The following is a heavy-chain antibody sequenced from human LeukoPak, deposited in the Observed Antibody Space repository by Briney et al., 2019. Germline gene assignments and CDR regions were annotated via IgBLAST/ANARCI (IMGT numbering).Heavy chain of an antibody. J-gene: IGHJ4*02. D-gene: IGHD2-2*01. CDR3: ARSGPLCSSTSCYLYYFDY. V-gene: IGHV4-30-4*08. Sequence: PSQTLSLTCTVSGGSISSGDYYWSWIRQPPGKGLEWIGYIYYSGSTYYNPSLKSRVTISVDTSKNQFSLKLSSVTAADTAVYYYARSGPLCSSTSCYLYYFDYWGQGTLVTVSS. CDR2: IYYSGST. CDR1: GGSISSGDYY.